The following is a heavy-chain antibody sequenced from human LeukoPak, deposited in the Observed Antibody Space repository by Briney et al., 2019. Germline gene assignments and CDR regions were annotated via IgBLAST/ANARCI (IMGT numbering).Heavy chain of an antibody. D-gene: IGHD2-2*02. CDR2: INTNTGNP. Sequence: ASVKVSCKASGYTFTSYAMNWVRQAPGQGLEWMGWINTNTGNPTYAQGFTGRFVFSLDTSVSTAYLQISSLKAEDTAVYYCARGVVPAAIKDGMDVWGQGTTVTVSS. CDR3: ARGVVPAAIKDGMDV. J-gene: IGHJ6*02. V-gene: IGHV7-4-1*02. CDR1: GYTFTSYA.